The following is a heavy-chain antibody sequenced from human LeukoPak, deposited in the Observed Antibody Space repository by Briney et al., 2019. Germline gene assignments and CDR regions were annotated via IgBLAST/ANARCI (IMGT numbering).Heavy chain of an antibody. V-gene: IGHV4-34*01. D-gene: IGHD6-13*01. J-gene: IGHJ4*02. CDR3: ARGWGRGYSRTTYYFDY. CDR1: GGSFSGYY. CDR2: INHSGST. Sequence: PSETLSLTCAVYGGSFSGYYWSWIRQPPGKGLEWIGEINHSGSTNYNPSLKSRATISVDTSKNQFSLKLSSVTAADTAVYYCARGWGRGYSRTTYYFDYWGQGTLVTVSS.